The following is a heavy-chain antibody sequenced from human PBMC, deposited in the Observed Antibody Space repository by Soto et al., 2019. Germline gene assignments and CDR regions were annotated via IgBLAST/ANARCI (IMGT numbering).Heavy chain of an antibody. CDR3: ARDLDYGGKVTEGP. CDR1: GFTVSSNY. D-gene: IGHD4-17*01. CDR2: IYSGGST. Sequence: EVQLVESGGGLVQPGGSLRLSCAASGFTVSSNYMSWVRQAPGKGLEWVSVIYSGGSTYYADSVKGRFTISRDNSKNTLYLQTNSLRAEDTAVYYCARDLDYGGKVTEGPWGQGTLVTVFS. V-gene: IGHV3-66*01. J-gene: IGHJ5*02.